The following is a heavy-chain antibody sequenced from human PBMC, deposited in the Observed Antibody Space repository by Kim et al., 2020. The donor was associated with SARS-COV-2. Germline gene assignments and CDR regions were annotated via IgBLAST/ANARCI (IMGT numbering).Heavy chain of an antibody. J-gene: IGHJ3*02. CDR3: AKDLISGGSSAAFDI. CDR1: GFTFDDYA. V-gene: IGHV3-9*01. CDR2: ISWNSGSI. Sequence: GGSLRLSCAASGFTFDDYAMHWVRQAPGKGLEWVSGISWNSGSIGYADSVKGRFTISRDNAKNSLYLQMNSLRAEDTALYYCAKDLISGGSSAAFDIWGQGTMVTVSS. D-gene: IGHD1-26*01.